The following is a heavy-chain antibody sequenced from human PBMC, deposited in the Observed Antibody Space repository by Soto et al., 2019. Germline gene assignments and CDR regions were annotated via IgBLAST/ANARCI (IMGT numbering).Heavy chain of an antibody. J-gene: IGHJ6*03. CDR2: IKQDGSEK. CDR3: ARGRWGRRYYYGSGSYQYYYYYYYMDV. V-gene: IGHV3-7*01. D-gene: IGHD3-10*01. CDR1: GFTFSSYW. Sequence: GGSLRLSCAASGFTFSSYWMSWVRQAPGKGLEWVANIKQDGSEKYYVDSVKGRFTISRDNAKNSLYLQMNSLRAEDTAVYYCARGRWGRRYYYGSGSYQYYYYYYYMDVWGKGTTVTVSS.